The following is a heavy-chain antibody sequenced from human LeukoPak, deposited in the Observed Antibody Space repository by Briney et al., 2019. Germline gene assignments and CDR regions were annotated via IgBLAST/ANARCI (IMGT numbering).Heavy chain of an antibody. D-gene: IGHD3-22*01. J-gene: IGHJ4*02. V-gene: IGHV1-18*01. Sequence: ASVTVSCKASGYTFTHHGISWVRQAPGQGLEWMGWISCYNGDTMYAQSVQGRVTMTTDTSTRTAYIELRSLRSDDTAMYYCARDPSNSSGYHAHFDSWGQGTLVTVSS. CDR2: ISCYNGDT. CDR1: GYTFTHHG. CDR3: ARDPSNSSGYHAHFDS.